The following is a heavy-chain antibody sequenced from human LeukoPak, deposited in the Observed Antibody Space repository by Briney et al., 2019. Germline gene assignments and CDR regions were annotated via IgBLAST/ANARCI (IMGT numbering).Heavy chain of an antibody. V-gene: IGHV4-59*11. Sequence: PGGSLRLSCAASGFTFSSHAMSWIRQPPGKGLEWIGYIYYSGSTSYNPSLKSRVTISVDTSKNQFSLKLSSVTAADTAVYYCAREGARWEPSFSAFDIWGQGTMVTVSS. J-gene: IGHJ3*02. CDR1: GFTFSSHA. CDR3: AREGARWEPSFSAFDI. CDR2: IYYSGST. D-gene: IGHD1-26*01.